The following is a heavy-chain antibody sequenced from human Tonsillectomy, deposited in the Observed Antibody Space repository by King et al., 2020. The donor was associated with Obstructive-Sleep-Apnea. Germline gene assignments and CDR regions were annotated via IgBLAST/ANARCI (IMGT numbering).Heavy chain of an antibody. CDR3: SGKEVNYYDSNPFDY. D-gene: IGHD3-22*01. V-gene: IGHV1-46*01. J-gene: IGHJ4*02. CDR2: INPSGGST. CDR1: GYTFTSYY. Sequence: QLVQSGAEVKKPGASVKVSCKASGYTFTSYYMHWVRQAPGQGLEWMGIINPSGGSTSYAQKFQGRVTMNRDTSTSTVYMELSSLRSEDTDVYYCSGKEVNYYDSNPFDYWGQGTLVTVSS.